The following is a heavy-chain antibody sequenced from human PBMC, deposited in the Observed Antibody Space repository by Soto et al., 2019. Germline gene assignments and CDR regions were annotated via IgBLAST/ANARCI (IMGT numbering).Heavy chain of an antibody. V-gene: IGHV4-59*08. CDR1: SGPDRSHN. CDR2: VYYTGDT. D-gene: IGHD4-17*01. J-gene: IGHJ6*02. Sequence: HVQLQQSGPRLVKPSETLSLTCTVSSGPDRSHNWGWIRQPPGRGLEWIGYVYYTGDTAYNPSLRGRVTISADPSTNDISLTLNSVTAADTAVYYCVRQGIDYLHGLVDVWGQGTTVSVSS. CDR3: VRQGIDYLHGLVDV.